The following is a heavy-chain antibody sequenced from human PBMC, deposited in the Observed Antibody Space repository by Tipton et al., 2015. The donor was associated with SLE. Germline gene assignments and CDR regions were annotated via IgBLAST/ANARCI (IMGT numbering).Heavy chain of an antibody. V-gene: IGHV3-48*03. CDR2: IGSSGSPI. CDR3: ARDQDRSSSGGRTYFDY. D-gene: IGHD6-6*01. Sequence: SLRLSCAASGFTLSSYEMNWVRQAPGKGLEWLSYIGSSGSPIYYADSVKGRFTISRDNAKNSLYLQMNSLRAEDTAVYYCARDQDRSSSGGRTYFDYWGQGTLVTVSS. CDR1: GFTLSSYE. J-gene: IGHJ4*02.